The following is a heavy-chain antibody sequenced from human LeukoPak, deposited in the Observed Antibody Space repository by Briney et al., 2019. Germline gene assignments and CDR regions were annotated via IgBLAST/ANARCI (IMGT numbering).Heavy chain of an antibody. CDR3: AKGVVRGASFFDY. CDR2: IRYDGSNK. J-gene: IGHJ4*02. CDR1: GFTFSNYG. D-gene: IGHD3-10*01. V-gene: IGHV3-30*02. Sequence: GGSLRLSCAASGFTFSNYGMHWVRQAPGKGLEWVAFIRYDGSNKYYADSVKGRFTISRDNSKNTLYLQMNSLRAEDTAVYYCAKGVVRGASFFDYWGQGTLVTVSS.